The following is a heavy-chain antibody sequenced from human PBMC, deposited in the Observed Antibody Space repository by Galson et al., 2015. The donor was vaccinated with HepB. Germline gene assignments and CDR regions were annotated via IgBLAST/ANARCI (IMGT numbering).Heavy chain of an antibody. CDR2: ISHDGTNK. J-gene: IGHJ4*02. CDR3: ATDSPHIVMVTAVLDF. D-gene: IGHD2-21*02. Sequence: SLRLSCAASGFTFSSYVMHWVRQTPGKGLEWVALISHDGTNKYYADSVKGRFTISRDNSKNTLFLQMNSLRAEDTAIYYCATDSPHIVMVTAVLDFWGQGTLVTVSS. V-gene: IGHV3-30*04. CDR1: GFTFSSYV.